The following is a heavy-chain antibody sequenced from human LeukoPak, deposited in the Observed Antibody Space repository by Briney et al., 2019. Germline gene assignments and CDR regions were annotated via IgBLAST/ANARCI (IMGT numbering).Heavy chain of an antibody. Sequence: GSLRLSCAASSGFTLSSFWMTWVRQAPGKGLEWVANIKQDGSLKNYVDSLRGRFTISRDNAKNSVYLQMSSLRVEDTAKYYCAKSLLTTASGTGRAFDIWGQGTMVTVSA. CDR1: SGFTLSSFW. J-gene: IGHJ3*02. V-gene: IGHV3-7*03. CDR3: AKSLLTTASGTGRAFDI. D-gene: IGHD1-26*01. CDR2: IKQDGSLK.